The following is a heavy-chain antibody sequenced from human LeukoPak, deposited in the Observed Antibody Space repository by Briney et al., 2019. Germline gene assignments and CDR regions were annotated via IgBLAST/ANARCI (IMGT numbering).Heavy chain of an antibody. J-gene: IGHJ4*02. V-gene: IGHV4-39*07. D-gene: IGHD1-1*01. Sequence: SSETLSLTCTVSADSITSDHYHWGGVRQPPGKGLEWIGSVFYSGTTYSNPSLKSRVTISVDTSNNQFSLRLNSMTDADTAVYYCAKTRYNSRSDFEYWGQGTLVTVSS. CDR1: ADSITSDHYH. CDR3: AKTRYNSRSDFEY. CDR2: VFYSGTT.